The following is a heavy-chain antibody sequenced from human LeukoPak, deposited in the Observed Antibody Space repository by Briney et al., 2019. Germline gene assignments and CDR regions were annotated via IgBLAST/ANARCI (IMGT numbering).Heavy chain of an antibody. CDR3: ARDRGEYYYDSSGYY. J-gene: IGHJ4*02. Sequence: VKVSCKASGGTFSSYAISWVRQAPGHGLEWMGGIIPIFGTANYAQKFQGRVTITADESTSTAYMELSSLRSEDTAVYYCARDRGEYYYDSSGYYWGQGTLVTVSS. V-gene: IGHV1-69*13. D-gene: IGHD3-22*01. CDR1: GGTFSSYA. CDR2: IIPIFGTA.